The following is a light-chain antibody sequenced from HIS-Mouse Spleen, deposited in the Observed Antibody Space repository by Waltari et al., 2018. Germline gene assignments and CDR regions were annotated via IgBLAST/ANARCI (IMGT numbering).Light chain of an antibody. V-gene: IGKV3-11*01. J-gene: IGKJ3*01. CDR2: DAS. CDR3: QQSSNWPPFT. Sequence: EIVLTPSPATLSLSPGERATLSCRASQSVSSYLAWYQQKPGQAPRLLIYDASNRATGIPARFSGSGSGTDFTLTISSLEPEDFAVYYCQQSSNWPPFTFGPGTKVDIK. CDR1: QSVSSY.